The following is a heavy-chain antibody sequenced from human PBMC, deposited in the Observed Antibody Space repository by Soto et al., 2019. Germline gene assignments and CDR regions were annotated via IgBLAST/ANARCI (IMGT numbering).Heavy chain of an antibody. J-gene: IGHJ6*02. CDR2: TYYRSKLYN. V-gene: IGHV6-1*01. Sequence: SQTLSLTCAISVDSVSSNSAAWNLISQSPSRGLEWLGRTYYRSKLYNDYAVSVKSRITINPDTSKNQFSLQLNSVTPEDTAVYYCACSIAALSYSYGMDVWGQGTTVAVSS. D-gene: IGHD6-6*01. CDR3: ACSIAALSYSYGMDV. CDR1: VDSVSSNSAA.